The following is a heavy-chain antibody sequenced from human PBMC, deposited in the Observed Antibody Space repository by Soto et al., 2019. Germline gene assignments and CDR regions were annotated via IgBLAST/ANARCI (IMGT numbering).Heavy chain of an antibody. Sequence: GASVKVSCKASGYTFTSDTVSWVRQAPGQGLEWVGWIGPSSGNTDSARNLQGRVTMTTDTSTSTAYMELRSLRSDDTAVYYCARDTGNFFDYWGQGTLVTVSS. V-gene: IGHV1-18*01. CDR1: GYTFTSDT. CDR2: IGPSSGNT. J-gene: IGHJ4*02. CDR3: ARDTGNFFDY.